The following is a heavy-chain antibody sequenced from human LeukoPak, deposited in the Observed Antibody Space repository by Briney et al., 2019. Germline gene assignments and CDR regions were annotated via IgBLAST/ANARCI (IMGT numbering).Heavy chain of an antibody. J-gene: IGHJ4*02. V-gene: IGHV3-74*01. Sequence: GGSLTLSCTASGFTFSGYWMHWVRQAPGQGPVWVSRISSAASTTTYADSVKGRFTISRDNARNTLYLQMNSLRAEDTAVYYCTSLDYWGQGTLGCVSS. CDR1: GFTFSGYW. CDR3: TSLDY. CDR2: ISSAASTT.